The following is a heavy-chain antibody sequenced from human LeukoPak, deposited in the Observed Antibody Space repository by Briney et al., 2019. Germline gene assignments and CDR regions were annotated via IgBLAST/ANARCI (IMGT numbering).Heavy chain of an antibody. CDR1: GFTFSTYW. V-gene: IGHV3-7*05. CDR3: ARDLYGDYAEDY. CDR2: IKQDGSEK. J-gene: IGHJ4*02. D-gene: IGHD4-17*01. Sequence: PGGSLRLSCAASGFTFSTYWMSWVRQAPGKGLEWVANIKQDGSEKYYVDSVRGRFTISRDNAKHSLYLQMNSLRAEDTAVYHCARDLYGDYAEDYWGQGTLVTVSS.